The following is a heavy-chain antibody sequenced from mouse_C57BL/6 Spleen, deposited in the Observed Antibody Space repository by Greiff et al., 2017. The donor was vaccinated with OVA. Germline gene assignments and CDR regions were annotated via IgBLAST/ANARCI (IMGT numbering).Heavy chain of an antibody. CDR2: INPNNGGT. J-gene: IGHJ3*01. CDR1: GYTFTDYN. CDR3: ARSGYGNFWFAY. Sequence: EVQLVESGPELVKPGASVKMSCKASGYTFTDYNMHWVKQSHGKSLEWIGYINPNNGGTSYNQKFKGKATLTVNKSSSTAYMELRSLTSEDSAVYYCARSGYGNFWFAYWGQGTLVTVSA. D-gene: IGHD2-10*02. V-gene: IGHV1-22*01.